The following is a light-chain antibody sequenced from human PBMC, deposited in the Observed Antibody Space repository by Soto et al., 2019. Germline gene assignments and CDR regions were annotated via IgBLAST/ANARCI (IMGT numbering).Light chain of an antibody. CDR1: QSVSSSY. CDR3: QQYGSSPPGYT. Sequence: EIVLTQSPGTLSLSPGARATLSCRASQSVSSSYLAWYQQKPGQAPRLLIYGASSRATGIPDRCSGSGAGTDFTLTINRLEREDFAVYYGQQYGSSPPGYTVGQGTKLEIK. CDR2: GAS. J-gene: IGKJ2*01. V-gene: IGKV3-20*01.